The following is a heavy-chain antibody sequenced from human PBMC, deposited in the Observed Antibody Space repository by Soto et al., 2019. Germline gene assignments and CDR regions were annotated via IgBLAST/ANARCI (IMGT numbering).Heavy chain of an antibody. D-gene: IGHD3-16*01. CDR2: ISAYNGNP. CDR1: GYTFTGYG. V-gene: IGHV1-18*01. Sequence: ASLKVSCKASGYTFTGYGISWLRQAPGKGLEWMGWISAYNGNPNYAQKLQGRVTMTTDTSTSTAYMELRSLSSDDTAVYYCARNLLRLMPGTPNFDYWGQGTLVTVT. J-gene: IGHJ4*02. CDR3: ARNLLRLMPGTPNFDY.